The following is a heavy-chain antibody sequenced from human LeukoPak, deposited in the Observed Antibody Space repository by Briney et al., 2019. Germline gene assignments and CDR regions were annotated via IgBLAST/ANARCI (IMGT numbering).Heavy chain of an antibody. CDR3: ARGPLDYSNYVLINWFDP. CDR2: IYTSGTT. Sequence: SETLSLTCTVSSGSISSYYWSWIRQPAGKGLEWIGRIYTSGTTNYNPSLKSRVTMSVDTSKKQFSLKLSSVTAADTAVYYCARGPLDYSNYVLINWFDPWGQGTLVTVSS. V-gene: IGHV4-4*07. D-gene: IGHD4-11*01. J-gene: IGHJ5*02. CDR1: SGSISSYY.